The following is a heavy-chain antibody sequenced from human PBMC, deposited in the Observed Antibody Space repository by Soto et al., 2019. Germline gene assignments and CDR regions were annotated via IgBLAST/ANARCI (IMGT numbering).Heavy chain of an antibody. V-gene: IGHV1-18*04. D-gene: IGHD5-18*01. CDR1: GYTFTGYY. CDR3: ASRNGYSYGSDFYY. CDR2: ISGYNGNT. Sequence: ASVKVSCKASGYTFTGYYMHWVRQAPGQGLEWMGWISGYNGNTKYAQKFQGRVTMTTDTSTNTAYMELRSLRSYDTAVYYCASRNGYSYGSDFYYWGQGTLVTVSS. J-gene: IGHJ4*02.